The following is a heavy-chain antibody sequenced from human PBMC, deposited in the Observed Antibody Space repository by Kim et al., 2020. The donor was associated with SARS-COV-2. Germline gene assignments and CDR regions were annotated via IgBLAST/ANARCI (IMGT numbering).Heavy chain of an antibody. Sequence: GGSLRLSCAASGFTFSDYYMSWIRQAPGKGLEWVSYISSSGSTIYYADSLKGRFTISRDNAKNSLYMQMNSLRAEDTAVYYCARAPTGSSSWFRWFDPWGQGTLVTVSS. CDR1: GFTFSDYY. CDR3: ARAPTGSSSWFRWFDP. CDR2: ISSSGSTI. D-gene: IGHD6-13*01. V-gene: IGHV3-11*04. J-gene: IGHJ5*02.